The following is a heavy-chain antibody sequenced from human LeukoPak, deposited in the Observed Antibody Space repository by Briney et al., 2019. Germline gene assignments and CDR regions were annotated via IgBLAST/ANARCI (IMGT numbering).Heavy chain of an antibody. Sequence: SVKVSCKASGGTFSSYAISWVRQAPGQGLEWMGGIIPIFGTANYAQKFQGRVTITADKSTSTAYMELSSLRSEDTAVYYCARAPPTLSDPKNYYYYGMDVWGKGTTVTVSS. J-gene: IGHJ6*04. CDR1: GGTFSSYA. V-gene: IGHV1-69*06. CDR2: IIPIFGTA. CDR3: ARAPPTLSDPKNYYYYGMDV.